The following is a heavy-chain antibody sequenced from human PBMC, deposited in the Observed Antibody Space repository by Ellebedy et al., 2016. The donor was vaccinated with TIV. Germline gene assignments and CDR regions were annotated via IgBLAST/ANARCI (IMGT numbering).Heavy chain of an antibody. CDR3: VRDGSYDYGDY. D-gene: IGHD3-16*01. J-gene: IGHJ4*02. CDR1: GFTFTIYD. Sequence: GESLKISCAASGFTFTIYDMHWVRQPIGKGLEWVSAVGTAGDTYYPDSVKGRFTLSRENAKDSLYLQMNSLRVEDTAVYYCVRDGSYDYGDYWGQGTVVTVSS. CDR2: VGTAGDT. V-gene: IGHV3-13*01.